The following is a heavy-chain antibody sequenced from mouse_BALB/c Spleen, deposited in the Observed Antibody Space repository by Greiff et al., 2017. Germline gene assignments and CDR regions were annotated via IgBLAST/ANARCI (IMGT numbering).Heavy chain of an antibody. V-gene: IGHV1-14*01. D-gene: IGHD2-14*01. Sequence: EVQLKESGPELVKPGASVKMSCKASGYTFTSYVMHWVKQKPGQGLEWIGYINPYNDCTKYNEKFKGKATLTSDKSSSTAYMELSSLTSEDSAVYYCARVGYRYWGQGTTLTVSS. CDR2: INPYNDCT. CDR1: GYTFTSYV. J-gene: IGHJ2*01. CDR3: ARVGYRY.